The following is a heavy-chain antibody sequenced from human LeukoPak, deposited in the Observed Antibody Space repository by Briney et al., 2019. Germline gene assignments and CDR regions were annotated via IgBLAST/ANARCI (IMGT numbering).Heavy chain of an antibody. Sequence: GESLRISCKGSGYSFTSYWISWVRQMPGKGLEWMGRIDPRDSYTKYSPSFQGHVSITADKSISTAYLQWSSLKASDTATYYCARLESSGYYVYWGQGTLVTVSS. V-gene: IGHV5-10-1*01. CDR1: GYSFTSYW. D-gene: IGHD3-22*01. J-gene: IGHJ4*02. CDR3: ARLESSGYYVY. CDR2: IDPRDSYT.